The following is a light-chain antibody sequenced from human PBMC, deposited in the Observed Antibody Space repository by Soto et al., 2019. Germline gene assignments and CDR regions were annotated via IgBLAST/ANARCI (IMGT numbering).Light chain of an antibody. V-gene: IGKV3-20*01. J-gene: IGKJ3*01. CDR3: HHYGTSAL. Sequence: EIVLTQSPGTLSLSPGERATLSCRASQSVSDSYLAWYQQKPGQAPSLLIYASSRATGIPDRFSGSGSGTDFTLTISRLEAEEFAVYYCHHYGTSALFGPGTKVDIK. CDR2: AS. CDR1: QSVSDSY.